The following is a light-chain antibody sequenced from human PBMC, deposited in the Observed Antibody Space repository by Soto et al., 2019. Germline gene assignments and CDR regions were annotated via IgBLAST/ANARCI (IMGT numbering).Light chain of an antibody. CDR2: GAS. J-gene: IGKJ3*01. CDR1: QSVSSNY. V-gene: IGKV3-20*01. CDR3: QQYGSSPFT. Sequence: EIVLTQSPGTLSLSPGERGTLSCRASQSVSSNYLAWYQQKPGQAPRLLIYGASSGATGIPDRFSGSGSGTDFTLTISRLEPEDFAVYYCQQYGSSPFTFGPGTKVDIK.